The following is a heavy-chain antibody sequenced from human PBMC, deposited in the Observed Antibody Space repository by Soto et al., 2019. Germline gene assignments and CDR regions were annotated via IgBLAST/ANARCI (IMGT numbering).Heavy chain of an antibody. J-gene: IGHJ4*02. D-gene: IGHD6-13*01. CDR3: ARISMEYIAESGRGGPSYFDH. CDR1: GFTFSSYA. CDR2: ISYDGSNK. V-gene: IGHV3-30-3*01. Sequence: GGSLRLSCAASGFTFSSYAMHWVRQAPGKGLEWVAVISYDGSNKYYADSVKGRFTISRYNSKNTLYLQMNSLRAEDTAIYYCARISMEYIAESGRGGPSYFDHWGQGNLVTVSS.